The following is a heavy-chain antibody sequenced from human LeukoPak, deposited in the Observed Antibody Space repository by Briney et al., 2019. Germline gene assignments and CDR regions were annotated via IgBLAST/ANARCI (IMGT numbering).Heavy chain of an antibody. CDR2: ISSNGGST. CDR1: GFTFSSYA. J-gene: IGHJ4*02. D-gene: IGHD5-18*01. Sequence: GGSLRLSCAASGFTFSSYAMHWVRQAPGKGLEYVSAISSNGGSTYYADSVKGRFTISRDNAKNSLYLQMNSLRAEDTALYYCARDPRGYSYGPGPYYFDYWGQGTLVTVSS. V-gene: IGHV3-64*02. CDR3: ARDPRGYSYGPGPYYFDY.